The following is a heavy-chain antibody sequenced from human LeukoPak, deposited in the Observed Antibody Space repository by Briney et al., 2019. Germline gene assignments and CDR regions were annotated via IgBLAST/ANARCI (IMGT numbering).Heavy chain of an antibody. CDR3: ARPSSSWYGALDS. J-gene: IGHJ4*02. CDR2: ISSSSSYI. D-gene: IGHD6-13*01. Sequence: GGSLRLSCAASGFTFSSYSMNWVRQAPGKGLEWVSSISSSSSYIYYAGSVKGRFTISRDNAKNSLYLQMNSLRAEDTAVYYCARPSSSWYGALDSWGQGTLVTVSS. CDR1: GFTFSSYS. V-gene: IGHV3-21*01.